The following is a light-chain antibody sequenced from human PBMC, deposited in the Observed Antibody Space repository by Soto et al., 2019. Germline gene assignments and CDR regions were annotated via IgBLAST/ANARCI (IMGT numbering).Light chain of an antibody. CDR1: QSISSW. CDR2: KAS. Sequence: DIQMTQSPSTLSASVGDRVTITCRASQSISSWLAWYQQKPGKAPKLLIYKASSLESGVSSMFSGSGSVTEAPFSIGSTEPYYFATYFCQQYKSYSPGTFGQGTKVESK. CDR3: QQYKSYSPGT. J-gene: IGKJ1*01. V-gene: IGKV1-5*03.